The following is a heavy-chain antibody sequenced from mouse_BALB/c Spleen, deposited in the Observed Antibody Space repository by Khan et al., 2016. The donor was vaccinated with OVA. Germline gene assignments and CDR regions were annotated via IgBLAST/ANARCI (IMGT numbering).Heavy chain of an antibody. J-gene: IGHJ1*01. CDR2: IWIGGSA. D-gene: IGHD3-3*01. CDR1: GFSLSRYS. V-gene: IGHV2-6-4*01. CDR3: ARNRDGGSYWYFDV. Sequence: VQLQESGPGLVAPSQSLSITCTVSGFSLSRYSVHWVRQPPGKGLEWLGIIWIGGSADYNSPLKSRLSISKDNSKSQVFVKMNSLQTNDTAMYYCARNRDGGSYWYFDVWGAGTTVTVSS.